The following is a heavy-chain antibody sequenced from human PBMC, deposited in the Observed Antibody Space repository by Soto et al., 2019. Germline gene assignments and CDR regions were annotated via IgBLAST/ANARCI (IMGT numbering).Heavy chain of an antibody. CDR3: ARDGGRHSGGMDY. Sequence: QVQLVQSGAEVKKPGSSVKVSCKASGGTFSSYSINWVRQAPGQGLEWMGEIIPIFGTANYAQKFQGRVTISADESTSTAYMELRSLRSEDTAVYYCARDGGRHSGGMDYWGQGTLVTGSS. J-gene: IGHJ4*02. D-gene: IGHD1-26*01. V-gene: IGHV1-69*01. CDR2: IIPIFGTA. CDR1: GGTFSSYS.